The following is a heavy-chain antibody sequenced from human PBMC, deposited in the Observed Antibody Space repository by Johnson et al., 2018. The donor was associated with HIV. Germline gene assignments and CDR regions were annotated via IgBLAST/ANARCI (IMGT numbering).Heavy chain of an antibody. D-gene: IGHD2-8*01. Sequence: QMLLVESGGGLVQPGRSLRLSCAASGFTFGDYAMSWFRQAPGKGLEWVAVISYDGNNEFYADSVRDRFTISRDNSKNTLYLQMNSLRAEDTAVYYCARDSNRYAFDIWGQGTMVTVSS. J-gene: IGHJ3*02. CDR2: ISYDGNNE. V-gene: IGHV3-30*14. CDR1: GFTFGDYA. CDR3: ARDSNRYAFDI.